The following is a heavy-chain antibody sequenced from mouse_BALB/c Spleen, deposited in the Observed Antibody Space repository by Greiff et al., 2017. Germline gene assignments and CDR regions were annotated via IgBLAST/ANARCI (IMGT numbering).Heavy chain of an antibody. CDR1: GYTFTSYW. CDR3: ARGGIYYYGSSYLYYAMDY. CDR2: INPSNGRT. V-gene: IGHV1S81*02. Sequence: QVQLKQPGAELVKPGASVKLSCKASGYTFTSYWMHWVKQRPGQGLEWIGEINPSNGRTNYNEKFKSKATLTVDKSSSTAYMQLSSLTSEDSAVYYCARGGIYYYGSSYLYYAMDYWGQGTSVTVSS. D-gene: IGHD1-1*01. J-gene: IGHJ4*01.